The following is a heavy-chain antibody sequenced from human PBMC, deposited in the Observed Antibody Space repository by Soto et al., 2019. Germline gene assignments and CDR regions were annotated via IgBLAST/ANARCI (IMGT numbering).Heavy chain of an antibody. J-gene: IGHJ5*02. V-gene: IGHV4-39*01. CDR1: GASISSSSYY. Sequence: SETLSLTCTVSGASISSSSYYWGWIRQPPGKGLEWIGSIYYSGSTYYNPSLKSRVTISVDTSKNQFSLKLSSVTAADTAVYYCARGREQWLTPDWFGPWGQGTLVTVSS. CDR3: ARGREQWLTPDWFGP. D-gene: IGHD6-19*01. CDR2: IYYSGST.